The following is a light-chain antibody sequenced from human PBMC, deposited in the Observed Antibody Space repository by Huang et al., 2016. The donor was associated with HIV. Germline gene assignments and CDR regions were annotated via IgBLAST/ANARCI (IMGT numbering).Light chain of an antibody. CDR3: QQYNNWLT. V-gene: IGKV3-15*01. CDR2: GAS. J-gene: IGKJ4*01. Sequence: EIVMTQSPATLSVSPGERATLSCRASQSVSSNLAWYQQKPDQAPSLLIYGASTRATGIPARFRGSGSGTEFTLTISILQSEDFAVYYCQQYNNWLTFGGGTKVEIK. CDR1: QSVSSN.